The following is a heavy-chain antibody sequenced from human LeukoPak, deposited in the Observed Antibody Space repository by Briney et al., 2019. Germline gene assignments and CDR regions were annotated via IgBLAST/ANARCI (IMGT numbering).Heavy chain of an antibody. V-gene: IGHV4-59*01. CDR2: IFYSGGT. J-gene: IGHJ4*02. D-gene: IGHD3-16*01. CDR1: GGSISSYY. Sequence: SETLSLTCTVSGGSISSYYWSWIRQPPGKGLEWIGYIFYSGGTNYNPSLKSRVTMSVDTSKTQFSLKLSSVTAADTAVYYCARGVGLHVYYFDYWGQGSLVTVSS. CDR3: ARGVGLHVYYFDY.